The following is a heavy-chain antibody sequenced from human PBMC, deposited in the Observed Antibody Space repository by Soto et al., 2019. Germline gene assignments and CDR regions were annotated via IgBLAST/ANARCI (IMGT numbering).Heavy chain of an antibody. J-gene: IGHJ4*02. CDR1: GFSLSTTGVG. V-gene: IGHV2-5*02. Sequence: QITLKESGPTLVKPTQTLTLTCTFSGFSLSTTGVGVGWIRQPPGKALEWLALIYWDDDKRYSPSLKSRLTITKVTSKNQVVLTMTSVDPVDTGTYFCAHRRVGRELDYWGQGTLATVSS. CDR3: AHRRVGRELDY. CDR2: IYWDDDK. D-gene: IGHD3-3*01.